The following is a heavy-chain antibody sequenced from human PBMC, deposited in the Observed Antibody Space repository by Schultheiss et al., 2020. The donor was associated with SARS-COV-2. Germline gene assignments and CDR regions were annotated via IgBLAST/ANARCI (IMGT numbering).Heavy chain of an antibody. CDR2: ISVTGAST. CDR1: GFTFSSYA. D-gene: IGHD2-2*01. CDR3: AKDRICGSTSCYDAFDI. V-gene: IGHV3-23*01. J-gene: IGHJ3*02. Sequence: GESLKISCAASGFTFSSYAMHWVRQAPGKGLEWVSDISVTGASTYYADSVKGRFTMSRDNSKNTVYLQMDSLRAEDTALYYCAKDRICGSTSCYDAFDIWGQGTMVTVSS.